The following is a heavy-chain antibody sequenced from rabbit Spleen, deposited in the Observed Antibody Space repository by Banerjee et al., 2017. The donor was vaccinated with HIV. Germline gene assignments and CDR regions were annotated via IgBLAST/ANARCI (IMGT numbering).Heavy chain of an antibody. Sequence: QSLEESGGDLVQPGASLTLTCKASGFSFSNTAHMCWVRQAPGKGLEWIACIYIGDVNTYYASWAKGRFTISRTSSTTVTLRMTSLTAADRATYFCARDLVGVIGWNFYLWGPGTLVTVS. CDR2: IYIGDVNT. J-gene: IGHJ4*01. D-gene: IGHD1-1*01. V-gene: IGHV1S40*01. CDR1: GFSFSNTAH. CDR3: ARDLVGVIGWNFYL.